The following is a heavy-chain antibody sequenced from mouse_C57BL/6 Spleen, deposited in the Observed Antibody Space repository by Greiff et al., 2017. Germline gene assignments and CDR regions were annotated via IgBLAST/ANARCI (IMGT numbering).Heavy chain of an antibody. Sequence: QVQLQQSDAELVKPGASVKISCKVSGYTFTDHTIHWMKQRPEQGLEWIGYIYPRDGSTKYNEKFKGKATLTADKSSSTAYMQRNSLTSEDSAVYFCARSKDSSGYRAWFAYWGQGTLVTVSA. CDR1: GYTFTDHT. D-gene: IGHD3-2*02. V-gene: IGHV1-78*01. CDR2: IYPRDGST. J-gene: IGHJ3*01. CDR3: ARSKDSSGYRAWFAY.